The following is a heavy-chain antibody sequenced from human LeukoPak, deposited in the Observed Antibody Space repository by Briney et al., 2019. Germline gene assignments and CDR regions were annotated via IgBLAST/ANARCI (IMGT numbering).Heavy chain of an antibody. J-gene: IGHJ6*03. CDR3: ARATGGDSYYYYMDV. CDR1: GGSMSSNY. D-gene: IGHD2-21*02. V-gene: IGHV4-59*12. CDR2: IYYSGST. Sequence: PSETLSLTCNVSGGSMSSNYWSWIRQSPGKGLEWIGYIYYSGSTDYNPSLKSRVTLSVDRSQNHFSLKLTSVTAADTAVYYCARATGGDSYYYYMDVWGKGTTVTVS.